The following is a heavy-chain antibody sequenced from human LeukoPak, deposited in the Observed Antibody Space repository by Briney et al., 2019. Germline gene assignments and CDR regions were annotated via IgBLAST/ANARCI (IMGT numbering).Heavy chain of an antibody. J-gene: IGHJ4*02. CDR1: GFTFSSYW. V-gene: IGHV3-74*01. CDR3: ARAQVGAPTDF. Sequence: GGSLRLSCAASGFTFSSYWMHWVRHAPGKGLVWVSRINSDGSSTSYADSVKGRFTISRDNAKNTLYLHMNSLRPEDTAVYYCARAQVGAPTDFWGQGTLVTVSS. CDR2: INSDGSST. D-gene: IGHD1-26*01.